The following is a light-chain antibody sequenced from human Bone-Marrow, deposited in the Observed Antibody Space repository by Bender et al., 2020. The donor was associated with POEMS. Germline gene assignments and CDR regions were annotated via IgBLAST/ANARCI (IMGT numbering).Light chain of an antibody. V-gene: IGLV6-57*01. CDR1: SGSIASNY. CDR2: DNN. Sequence: NFMLTQPHSVSESPGKTVTISCTRSSGSIASNYVQWYQQRPGSSPTTVMFDNNQRPSGVPDRFFGSIDSSSNSASLTISGLKTEDEADYYCQSYDNSAWVFGGGTKLTVL. CDR3: QSYDNSAWV. J-gene: IGLJ3*02.